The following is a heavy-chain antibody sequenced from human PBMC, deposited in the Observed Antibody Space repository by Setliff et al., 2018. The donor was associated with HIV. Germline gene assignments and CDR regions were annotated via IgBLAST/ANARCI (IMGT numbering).Heavy chain of an antibody. CDR2: IHQTGSET. V-gene: IGHV3-7*01. CDR3: ARGRVPFDY. Sequence: GGSLRLSCAASGFSLSPFVMSWVRQAPGKGLEWVANIHQTGSETYYVDSVKGRFTISRDDTKDSLYLQMNSLRVEDTAVYYCARGRVPFDYWGQGTLVTVSS. D-gene: IGHD2-2*01. CDR1: GFSLSPFV. J-gene: IGHJ4*02.